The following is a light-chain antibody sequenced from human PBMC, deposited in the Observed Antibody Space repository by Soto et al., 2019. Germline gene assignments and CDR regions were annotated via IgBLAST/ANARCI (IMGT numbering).Light chain of an antibody. CDR3: QLYGGSRDT. CDR1: QSISTS. V-gene: IGKV3-20*01. J-gene: IGKJ2*01. Sequence: EIVLTQSPGTLSLSPGERATLSCRASQSISTSLAWFQQKRGQPPRLLIYDASSRATGIPDRFSGIGSGTDFTLTITRLEPEDFAVYYCQLYGGSRDTFGQGTKLEIK. CDR2: DAS.